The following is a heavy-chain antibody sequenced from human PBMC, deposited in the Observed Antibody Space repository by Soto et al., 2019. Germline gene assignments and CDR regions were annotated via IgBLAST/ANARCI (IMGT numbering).Heavy chain of an antibody. Sequence: GGSLRLSCAACGFTFSSYGMHWVRQAPGKGLEWVAVISYDGSNKYYADSVKGRFTISRDNSKNTLYLQMNSLRAEDTAVYYCAKSDSGSYLDAFDIWGQGTMGTVSS. CDR1: GFTFSSYG. CDR3: AKSDSGSYLDAFDI. D-gene: IGHD1-26*01. CDR2: ISYDGSNK. V-gene: IGHV3-30*18. J-gene: IGHJ3*02.